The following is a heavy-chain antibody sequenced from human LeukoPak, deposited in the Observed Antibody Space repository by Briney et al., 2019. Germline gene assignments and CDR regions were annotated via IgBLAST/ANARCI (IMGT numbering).Heavy chain of an antibody. J-gene: IGHJ4*02. Sequence: QPGGSLRLSCAASGFTFSSYAMHWVRQAPGKGLEWVAVISYDGSNKYYADSVKGRFTISRDNSKNTLYLQMNSLRAEDTAVYYCARDSVGLVPLLLAYWGQGTLVTVSS. CDR1: GFTFSSYA. CDR2: ISYDGSNK. CDR3: ARDSVGLVPLLLAY. V-gene: IGHV3-30*04. D-gene: IGHD2-21*02.